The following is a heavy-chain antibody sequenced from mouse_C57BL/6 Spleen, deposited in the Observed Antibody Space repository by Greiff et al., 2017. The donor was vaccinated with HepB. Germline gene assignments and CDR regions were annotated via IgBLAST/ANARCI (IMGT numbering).Heavy chain of an antibody. Sequence: EVQRVESGPGLVKPSQSLSLTCSVTGYSITSGYYWNWIRQFPGNKLEWMGYISYDGSNNYNPSLKNRISITRDTSKNQFFLKLNSVTTEDTATYYCARRKLYFDYWGQGTTLTVSS. CDR3: ARRKLYFDY. CDR1: GYSITSGYY. V-gene: IGHV3-6*01. J-gene: IGHJ2*01. CDR2: ISYDGSN.